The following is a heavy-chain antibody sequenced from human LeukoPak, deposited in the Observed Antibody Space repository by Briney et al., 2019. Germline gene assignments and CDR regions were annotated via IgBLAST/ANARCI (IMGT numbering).Heavy chain of an antibody. CDR3: ARGAVAGL. D-gene: IGHD6-19*01. J-gene: IGHJ4*02. Sequence: TGGSPRLSCAASGFTFSSYAMHWVRQAPGKALEWVAVISYDGSNKYYAHSVKGRFTISRDNSKNTLYLQMNRLRAEDTAVYCCARGAVAGLWGQGTLVTVSS. V-gene: IGHV3-30*04. CDR1: GFTFSSYA. CDR2: ISYDGSNK.